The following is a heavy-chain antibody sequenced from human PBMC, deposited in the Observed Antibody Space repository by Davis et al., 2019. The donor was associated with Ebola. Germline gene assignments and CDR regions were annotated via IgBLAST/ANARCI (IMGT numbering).Heavy chain of an antibody. D-gene: IGHD4-17*01. J-gene: IGHJ4*02. Sequence: GESLKISCAASGFTFSSYWMSWVRQAPGKGLEWVSVIYSGGSTYYADSVKGRFTISRDNSKNTLYLQMNSLRAEDTAVYYCASSRTTRSYYFDYWGQGTLVTVSS. V-gene: IGHV3-53*01. CDR3: ASSRTTRSYYFDY. CDR1: GFTFSSYW. CDR2: IYSGGST.